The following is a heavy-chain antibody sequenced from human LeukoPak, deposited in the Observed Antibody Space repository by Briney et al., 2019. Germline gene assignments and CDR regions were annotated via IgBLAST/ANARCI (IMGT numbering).Heavy chain of an antibody. CDR1: GGSISSYY. V-gene: IGHV4-59*01. J-gene: IGHJ4*02. CDR2: IYYSGRT. CDR3: AGGVPPALLY. D-gene: IGHD2-2*01. Sequence: SETLSLTCTVSGGSISSYYWSWIRQPPGKGLEWIGYIYYSGRTNYNPSLKSRVTISVDTSKNQFSLKLNSVTAADTAVYYCAGGVPPALLYWGQGTLVTVSS.